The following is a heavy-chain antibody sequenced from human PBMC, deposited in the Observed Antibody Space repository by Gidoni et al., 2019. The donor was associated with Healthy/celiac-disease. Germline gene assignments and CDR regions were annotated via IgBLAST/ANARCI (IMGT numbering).Heavy chain of an antibody. D-gene: IGHD1-26*01. V-gene: IGHV3-49*03. Sequence: EVQLVEVGGGLVQAGRSLGLPCTAYGITFGGYAMSWFRQAPGKGLEWVGFIRSKAYGGTTEYAASVKGRFTISRDDSKSIAYLQMNSLKTEDTAVYYCTRDLGGSGSFDIFDYWGQGTLVTVSS. CDR3: TRDLGGSGSFDIFDY. J-gene: IGHJ4*02. CDR2: IRSKAYGGTT. CDR1: GITFGGYA.